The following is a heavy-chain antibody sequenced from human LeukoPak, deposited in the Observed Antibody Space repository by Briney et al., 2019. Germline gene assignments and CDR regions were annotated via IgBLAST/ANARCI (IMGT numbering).Heavy chain of an antibody. CDR1: GFTFSSYS. J-gene: IGHJ4*02. CDR3: ARSTEGYYFDY. CDR2: ISSSSSYI. Sequence: GGSLRLSCAAPGFTFSSYSMNWVRQAPGKGLEWVSSISSSSSYIYYADSVKGRFTISRDNAKNSQYLQMNSLRAEDTAVYYCARSTEGYYFDYWGQGTLVTVSS. V-gene: IGHV3-21*01.